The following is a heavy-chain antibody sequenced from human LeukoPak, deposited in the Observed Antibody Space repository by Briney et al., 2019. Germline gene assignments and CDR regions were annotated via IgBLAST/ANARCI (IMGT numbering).Heavy chain of an antibody. CDR1: GFTFSNYA. CDR2: ISYDGSEK. J-gene: IGHJ3*02. CDR3: ARGHSLYCSSINCPGPNAFDI. Sequence: PGRSLRLSCAASGFTFSNYALHWVSQAQGKGLEWVAVISYDGSEKYYADSVKGRFTISRDNSKNTLYLQMNSLRTEDTAVYYCARGHSLYCSSINCPGPNAFDIWGQGTLVSVSS. D-gene: IGHD2-2*01. V-gene: IGHV3-30-3*01.